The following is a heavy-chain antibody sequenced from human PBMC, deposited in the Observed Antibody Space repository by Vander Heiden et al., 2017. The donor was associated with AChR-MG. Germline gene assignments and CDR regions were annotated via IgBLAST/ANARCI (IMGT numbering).Heavy chain of an antibody. CDR2: IKPDGSEK. V-gene: IGHV3-7*03. CDR3: VRDPAAVTETKLDH. D-gene: IGHD1-1*01. J-gene: IGHJ4*02. Sequence: EVHLVESGGGLVQPGGSLRLSCQASGFTFGSHWMNWVRQAPGKRLQWVANIKPDGSEKYYVDSVKGRFTISRDNGKNSLYLQMSSLRADDTAVYYCVRDPAAVTETKLDHWGQGILVTVSS. CDR1: GFTFGSHW.